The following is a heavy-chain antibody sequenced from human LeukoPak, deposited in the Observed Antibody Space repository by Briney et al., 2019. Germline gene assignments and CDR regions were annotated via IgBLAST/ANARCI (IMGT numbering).Heavy chain of an antibody. CDR3: ARAGDTATHSYYFDY. Sequence: GGSLRLSCAASGFTFTASAMHWVRQASGKGLEWVGRIRSKANNYATAYAASVNDRFTISRDDSKNTAYLQMNSLKTEDTAVYYCARAGDTATHSYYFDYWGQGTLVTVSS. D-gene: IGHD5-18*01. J-gene: IGHJ4*02. CDR2: IRSKANNYAT. CDR1: GFTFTASA. V-gene: IGHV3-73*01.